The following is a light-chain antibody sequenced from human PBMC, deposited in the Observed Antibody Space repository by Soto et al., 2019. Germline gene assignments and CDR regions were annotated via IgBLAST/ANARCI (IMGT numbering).Light chain of an antibody. J-gene: IGKJ1*01. CDR3: QHSYSTPWT. CDR1: QSISSY. V-gene: IGKV1-39*01. Sequence: DIQMTQSPSSLSASVGDRVTITCRASQSISSYLNWYQQKPGKAPKLLIYAASSLQSGVPSRFSGSGSGTDFTHTISSLQPEDFETYYCQHSYSTPWTFGQGTKVDIK. CDR2: AAS.